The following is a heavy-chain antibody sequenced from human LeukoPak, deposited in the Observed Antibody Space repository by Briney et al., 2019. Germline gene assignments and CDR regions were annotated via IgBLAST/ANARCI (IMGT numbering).Heavy chain of an antibody. CDR2: ISSSSSYI. Sequence: GGSLRLSCAASGFTFSNYSMNWVRQAPGKGLEWVSSISSSSSYIYYADSVKGRFTISRDNAKNSLYLQMNSLRAEDTAVYYCASQEEPATSFDYWGQGTLVTVSS. CDR3: ASQEEPATSFDY. CDR1: GFTFSNYS. J-gene: IGHJ4*02. D-gene: IGHD1-14*01. V-gene: IGHV3-21*01.